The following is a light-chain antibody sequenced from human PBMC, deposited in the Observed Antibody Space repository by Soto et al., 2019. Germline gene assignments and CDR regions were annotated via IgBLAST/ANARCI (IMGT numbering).Light chain of an antibody. CDR3: SSYTSSSTLVV. V-gene: IGLV2-18*02. J-gene: IGLJ2*01. CDR1: SSDVGSYNR. Sequence: QSALTQPPSVSGSPGQSVTISCTGTSSDVGSYNRVSWYQQPRGTAPKLMIYEVSNRPSGVPDRFSGSKSGNTASLTISGLQAEDEADYYCSSYTSSSTLVVFGGGTKVTVL. CDR2: EVS.